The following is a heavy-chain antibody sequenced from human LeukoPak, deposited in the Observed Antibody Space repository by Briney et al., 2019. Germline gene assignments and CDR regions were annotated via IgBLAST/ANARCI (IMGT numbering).Heavy chain of an antibody. CDR1: GGSISSYY. J-gene: IGHJ4*02. D-gene: IGHD2-2*01. V-gene: IGHV4-4*07. CDR2: IYTRGST. Sequence: SETLSFTCTVSGGSISSYYWSWIRQPAGKGREWIGRIYTRGSTNYNPSLKSRVTMSVDTSKNQFSLKLSSVTAADTAVYYCVRSRGYCSSTSCYAEDYFDYWGQGTLVTVSS. CDR3: VRSRGYCSSTSCYAEDYFDY.